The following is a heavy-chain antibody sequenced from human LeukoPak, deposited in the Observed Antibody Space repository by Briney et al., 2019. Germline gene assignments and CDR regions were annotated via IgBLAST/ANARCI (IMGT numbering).Heavy chain of an antibody. V-gene: IGHV1-8*01. CDR2: MNPNSGNT. J-gene: IGHJ6*02. CDR3: VRGITVSGYYFYGMDV. CDR1: GYTFTTYD. D-gene: IGHD6-19*01. Sequence: GAAVKASCKASGYTFTTYDINWLRQASGQGLEWMGWMNPNSGNTGYAQKFQGRVTMTRNTSISTAYMELSSLRSEDTAVYFCVRGITVSGYYFYGMDVWGQGTTVTVSS.